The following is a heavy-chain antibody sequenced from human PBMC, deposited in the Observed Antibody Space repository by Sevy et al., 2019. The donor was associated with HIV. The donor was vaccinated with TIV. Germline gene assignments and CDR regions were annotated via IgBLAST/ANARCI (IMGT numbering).Heavy chain of an antibody. CDR2: ISKDGRTK. CDR1: GFTFNSYA. Sequence: GGSLRLSCAASGFTFNSYAMHWVRQAPGKGLEWVAVISKDGRTKDYAESVKGRFTVPRDNSKNTLNLQMNSLRAEDTAVFYCAKDRCTGDVCENYYYALDIWGQGTTVTVSS. CDR3: AKDRCTGDVCENYYYALDI. J-gene: IGHJ6*02. V-gene: IGHV3-30*18. D-gene: IGHD2-8*02.